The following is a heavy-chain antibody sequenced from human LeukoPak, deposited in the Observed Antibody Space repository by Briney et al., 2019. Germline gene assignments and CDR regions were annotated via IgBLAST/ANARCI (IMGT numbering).Heavy chain of an antibody. CDR3: ARRVALGAFDI. D-gene: IGHD7-27*01. CDR1: GYSFTNYW. V-gene: IGHV5-51*01. CDR2: IYPGDSDT. J-gene: IGHJ3*02. Sequence: GESLKISCKGSGYSFTNYWIGWVRQMPGKVLEFMGIIYPGDSDTRYSPSFQGQVTISADKSISTAYLQWSSLKASDTAMYYCARRVALGAFDIWGQGTMVTVSS.